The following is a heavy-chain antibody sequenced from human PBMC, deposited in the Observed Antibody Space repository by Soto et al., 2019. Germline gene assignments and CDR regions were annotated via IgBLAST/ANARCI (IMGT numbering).Heavy chain of an antibody. V-gene: IGHV3-49*03. CDR3: AKPYYGGWYPDQVDY. Sequence: GGSLILSCTPSGFNFGDFAMSWFRKAPGKGLEWVGFIKSKTYGGTTEYAASVKGRFTVSRDNSKNTLYLQMSSLRADDTAVYYCAKPYYGGWYPDQVDYWGQGTLVTVSS. J-gene: IGHJ4*02. D-gene: IGHD6-19*01. CDR2: IKSKTYGGTT. CDR1: GFNFGDFA.